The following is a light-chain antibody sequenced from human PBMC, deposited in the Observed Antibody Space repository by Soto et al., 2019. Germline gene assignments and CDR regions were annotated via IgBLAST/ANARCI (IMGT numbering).Light chain of an antibody. CDR3: MQVLQAPLS. V-gene: IGKV2-28*01. CDR1: QSLRHSSGSNF. CDR2: LGS. J-gene: IGKJ4*01. Sequence: EIVMTQSPLSLPVTPGEPASISCRSSQSLRHSSGSNFLEWYLQKPGQSPQLLIYLGSNRASGVPDRFSGTGSGTDFTLKISRVEAEDVGVYYCMQVLQAPLSFGGGTRVEIK.